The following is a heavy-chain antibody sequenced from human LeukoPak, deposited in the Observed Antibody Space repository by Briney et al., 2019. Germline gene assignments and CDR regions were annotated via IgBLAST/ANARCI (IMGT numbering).Heavy chain of an antibody. CDR3: AKQDSSSSWYFDY. V-gene: IGHV3-30*18. CDR1: GFTFSSYA. J-gene: IGHJ4*02. D-gene: IGHD6-6*01. CDR2: ISYDGSNK. Sequence: GGSLRLSCAASGFTFSSYAMSWVRQAPGKGLEWVAVISYDGSNKYYADSVKGRFTISRDNSKNTLYLQMNSLRAEDTAVYYCAKQDSSSSWYFDYWGQGTLVTVSS.